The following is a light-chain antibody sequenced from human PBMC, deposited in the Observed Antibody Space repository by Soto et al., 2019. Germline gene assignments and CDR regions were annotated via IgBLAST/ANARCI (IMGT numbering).Light chain of an antibody. CDR2: DAS. Sequence: VMTHSPATLSLSPGERATVSCRASQTVSSYLLWYQQKPGQAPRLLIYDASNRASGTPARFSGSGSETDFTLTISSLEPEDFAVYYCQHRMNWPLTFGQGTRLEI. CDR1: QTVSSY. CDR3: QHRMNWPLT. J-gene: IGKJ5*01. V-gene: IGKV3-11*01.